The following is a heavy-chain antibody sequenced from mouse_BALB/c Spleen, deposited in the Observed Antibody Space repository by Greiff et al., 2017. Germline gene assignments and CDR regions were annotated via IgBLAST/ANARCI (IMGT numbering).Heavy chain of an antibody. CDR2: ISYDGSN. CDR3: ARDNGNYADY. Sequence: EVQLQESGPGLVKPSQSLSLTCSVTGYSITSGYYWNWIRQFPGNKLEWMGYISYDGSNNYNPSLKNRISITRDTSKNQFFLKLNSVTTEDTATYYCARDNGNYADYWGQGTTLTVSS. J-gene: IGHJ2*01. D-gene: IGHD2-1*01. CDR1: GYSITSGYY. V-gene: IGHV3-6*02.